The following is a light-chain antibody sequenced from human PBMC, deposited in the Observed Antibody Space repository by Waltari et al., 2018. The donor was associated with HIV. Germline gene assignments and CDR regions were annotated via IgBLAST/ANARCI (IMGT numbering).Light chain of an antibody. J-gene: IGLJ2*01. V-gene: IGLV2-14*01. CDR3: CSYTAIHTLI. CDR1: TSDIGIFDS. Sequence: QSALTQPASVSGSPGQSITISCAGTTSDIGIFDSVSWFQQTPGGAPQLMIFGVCRRPSGVSSRFSGSKSGNTASLTISGLQAEDEANYYCCSYTAIHTLIFGGGTKLTVL. CDR2: GVC.